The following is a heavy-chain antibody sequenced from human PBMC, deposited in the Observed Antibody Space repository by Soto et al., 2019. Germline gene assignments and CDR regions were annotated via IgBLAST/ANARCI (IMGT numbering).Heavy chain of an antibody. CDR3: ASNRLDIVVVPAAMPHHAFQN. CDR1: GYTFTSYG. CDR2: ISAYNGNT. Sequence: ASVKVSCKASGYTFTSYGISWVRQAPGQGLEWMGWISAYNGNTNYAQKLQGRVTMTTDTSTSTAYMELRSLRSDDTAVYYCASNRLDIVVVPAAMPHHAFQNWGPATMFTVSS. D-gene: IGHD2-2*03. J-gene: IGHJ3*02. V-gene: IGHV1-18*01.